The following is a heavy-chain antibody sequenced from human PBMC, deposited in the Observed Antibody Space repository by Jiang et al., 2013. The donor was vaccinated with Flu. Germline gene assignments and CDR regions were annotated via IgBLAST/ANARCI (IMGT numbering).Heavy chain of an antibody. CDR3: VRPQYCSGGICYSVGQWSGYFDL. Sequence: GAEVKKPGESLKISYKASGYIFTNYWVGWVRQMPGKGLEWMGIVYPGDSDTRYSPSFQGQVTISADKSISTAYLQWSSLKASDTAIYYCVRPQYCSGGICYSVGQWSGYFDLWGRGTPGHCLL. CDR1: GYIFTNYW. CDR2: VYPGDSDT. J-gene: IGHJ2*01. V-gene: IGHV5-51*03. D-gene: IGHD2-15*01.